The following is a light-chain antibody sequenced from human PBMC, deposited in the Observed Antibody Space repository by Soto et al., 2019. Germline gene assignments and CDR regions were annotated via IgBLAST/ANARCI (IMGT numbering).Light chain of an antibody. J-gene: IGKJ1*01. CDR1: QSVSSY. CDR3: QQYGSSPPWT. Sequence: EIVLTQSPATLSLSRVEIATLSFRASQSVSSYLAWYQQKPGQAPRLLIYDASNRATGIPARFSGSGSGTDFTLTISSLEPEHFAVYYCQQYGSSPPWTFGQGTKVDIK. V-gene: IGKV3-11*01. CDR2: DAS.